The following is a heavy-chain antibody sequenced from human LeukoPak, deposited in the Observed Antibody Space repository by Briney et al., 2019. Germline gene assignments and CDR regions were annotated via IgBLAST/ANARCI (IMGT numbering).Heavy chain of an antibody. CDR2: ISFDGSQK. D-gene: IGHD3-10*01. J-gene: IGHJ5*02. CDR3: SKDLTSDFGGDLDP. V-gene: IGHV3-30*02. Sequence: QPGGSLRLSCAASGFTFSSYAMHWVRQAPGKGLEWVALISFDGSQKYYADSVKGRFTISRDNSKSTVYLQMNSLRVEDAAVYYCSKDLTSDFGGDLDPWGQGTLVTVSS. CDR1: GFTFSSYA.